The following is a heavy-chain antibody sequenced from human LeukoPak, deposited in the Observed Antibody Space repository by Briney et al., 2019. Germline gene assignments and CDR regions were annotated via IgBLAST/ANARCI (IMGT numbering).Heavy chain of an antibody. CDR3: ARVTRGADGHDWFDP. J-gene: IGHJ5*02. CDR1: GAPISSDSCY. D-gene: IGHD3-16*01. Sequence: SETLSLTCTVSGAPISSDSCYWTWVRQPAGRGLEWIGRIFTSTSTNYNPSLKSRVTISGDTSKNQFSLELTSVTAADTAVYYCARVTRGADGHDWFDPWGQGILVTVSS. V-gene: IGHV4-61*02. CDR2: IFTSTST.